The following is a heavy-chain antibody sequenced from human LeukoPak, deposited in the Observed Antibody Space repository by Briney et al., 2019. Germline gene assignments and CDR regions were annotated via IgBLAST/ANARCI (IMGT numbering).Heavy chain of an antibody. D-gene: IGHD3-22*01. CDR3: ARDGKTSSGYYYASNWFDP. Sequence: PSETLSLTCAVSGGSISSSSWWSWVRQPPGKGLEWIGEINHSGSTNYNPSLKSRVTISVDTSKNQFSLRLSSVAAADTAVYYCARDGKTSSGYYYASNWFDPWGQGTLVTVSS. CDR2: INHSGST. CDR1: GGSISSSSW. J-gene: IGHJ5*02. V-gene: IGHV4-4*02.